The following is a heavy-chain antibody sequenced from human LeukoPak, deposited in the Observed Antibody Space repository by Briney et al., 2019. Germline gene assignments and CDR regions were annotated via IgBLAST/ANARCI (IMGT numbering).Heavy chain of an antibody. CDR3: ARCVRYYGSGSYYKYNWFDP. Sequence: LSETLSLPRSVSGRSLSSRSYYGGGIRQPPGKGVEWIGSIYYSGSTYYHPPLKSRVTISVDTSKNTSSMKLSSVTAADTAVYYGARCVRYYGSGSYYKYNWFDPWGQGTLVTVSS. J-gene: IGHJ5*02. CDR1: GRSLSSRSYY. CDR2: IYYSGST. D-gene: IGHD3-10*01. V-gene: IGHV4-39*07.